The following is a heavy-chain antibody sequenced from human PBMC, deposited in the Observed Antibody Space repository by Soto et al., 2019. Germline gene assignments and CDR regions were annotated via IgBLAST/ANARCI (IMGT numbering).Heavy chain of an antibody. CDR1: GYTFTSYG. D-gene: IGHD6-13*01. CDR2: ISAYNGNT. Sequence: QVQLVQSGAEVKKPGASVKVSCKASGYTFTSYGISWVRQAPGQGLEWMGWISAYNGNTNYAQKLQGRVTMTTDTSXSTAYMXXRSLRSDDTAVYYCARESSSSCHDYWGQGTLVTVSS. CDR3: ARESSSSCHDY. J-gene: IGHJ4*02. V-gene: IGHV1-18*01.